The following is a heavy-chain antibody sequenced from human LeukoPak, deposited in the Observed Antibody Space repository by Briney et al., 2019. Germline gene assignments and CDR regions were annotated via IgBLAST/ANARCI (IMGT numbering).Heavy chain of an antibody. V-gene: IGHV3-73*01. Sequence: GGSLRLSCAASGFTFSGSAMHWVRQASGKGLEWVGRIRSKANSYATAYAASVKGRFTISRDDSKNTAYLQMNSLKTEDTAVYYCVRPRGGYGIDYWGQGTLVTVSS. J-gene: IGHJ4*02. CDR2: IRSKANSYAT. D-gene: IGHD1-1*01. CDR1: GFTFSGSA. CDR3: VRPRGGYGIDY.